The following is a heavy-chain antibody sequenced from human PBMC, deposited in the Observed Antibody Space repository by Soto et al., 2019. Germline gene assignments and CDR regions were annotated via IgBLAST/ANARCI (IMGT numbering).Heavy chain of an antibody. J-gene: IGHJ6*03. CDR1: GGSLSGYY. Sequence: PSETLSLTCAVYGGSLSGYYWSWIRQPPGKGLEWIGEINHSGSTNYNPSLKSRATISVDTSKNQFSLKLSSVTAADTAVYYCARVIYYGSGSYYYYYYKDVWGKGTTVTVSS. CDR2: INHSGST. D-gene: IGHD3-10*01. CDR3: ARVIYYGSGSYYYYYYKDV. V-gene: IGHV4-34*01.